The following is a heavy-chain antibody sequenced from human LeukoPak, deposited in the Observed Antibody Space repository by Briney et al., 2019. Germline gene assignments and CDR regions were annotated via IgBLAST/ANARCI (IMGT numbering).Heavy chain of an antibody. D-gene: IGHD3-10*01. J-gene: IGHJ5*02. Sequence: PGGPLRLSCAASGFTFSSYWMSWVRQAPGKGLEWVANIKQDGSEKYYVDSVKRRFTISRDNAKNSLYLQMNSLRAEDTAVYYCARDHYYGSGYNSFDPWGQGTLVSVS. V-gene: IGHV3-7*03. CDR1: GFTFSSYW. CDR2: IKQDGSEK. CDR3: ARDHYYGSGYNSFDP.